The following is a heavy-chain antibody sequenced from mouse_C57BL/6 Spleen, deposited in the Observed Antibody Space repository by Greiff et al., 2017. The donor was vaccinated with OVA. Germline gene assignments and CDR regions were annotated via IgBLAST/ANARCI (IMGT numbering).Heavy chain of an antibody. V-gene: IGHV1-81*01. CDR3: AEKDRRLDY. J-gene: IGHJ2*01. CDR2: IYPRSGNT. CDR1: GYTFTSYG. Sequence: QVQLKESGAELARPGASVKLSCKASGYTFTSYGISWVKQRTGQGLEWIGEIYPRSGNTYYNEKFKGKATLTADKSSSTAYMELRSLTSEDSAVYFCAEKDRRLDYWGQGTTLTVSS.